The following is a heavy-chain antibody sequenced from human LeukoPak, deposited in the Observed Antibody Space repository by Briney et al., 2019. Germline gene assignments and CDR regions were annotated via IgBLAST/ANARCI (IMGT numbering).Heavy chain of an antibody. V-gene: IGHV1-2*02. CDR2: INSDSGAT. CDR1: GYTFSGYY. CDR3: AAATTGTTFFDY. D-gene: IGHD1-1*01. J-gene: IGHJ4*02. Sequence: GASVKVSCKASGYTFSGYYMFWVRQAPGQGLKWMGWINSDSGATNYAQKFQGRVTMTRDTSISTAYMELSSLRSDDTGVYYCAAATTGTTFFDYWGRGTLVTVSS.